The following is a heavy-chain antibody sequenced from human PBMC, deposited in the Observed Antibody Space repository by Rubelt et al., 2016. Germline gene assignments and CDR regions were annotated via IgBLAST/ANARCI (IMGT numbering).Heavy chain of an antibody. CDR1: GFTFSSYG. V-gene: IGHV3-33*01. CDR3: ARGSRGDYYYYMDV. D-gene: IGHD3-10*01. CDR2: IWYDGSDK. J-gene: IGHJ6*03. Sequence: PGRSLRLSCAASGFTFSSYGLHWVRQAPGKGLEWVAVIWYDGSDKFYADSVRGRFTISRDNSKNTLYLQMNSLRAEDTAVYYCARGSRGDYYYYMDVWGKGTTVTVSS.